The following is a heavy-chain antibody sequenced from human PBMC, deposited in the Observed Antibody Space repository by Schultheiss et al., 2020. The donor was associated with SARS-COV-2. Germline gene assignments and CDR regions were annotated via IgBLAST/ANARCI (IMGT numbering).Heavy chain of an antibody. J-gene: IGHJ4*02. CDR2: ISWNSGSI. D-gene: IGHD3-22*01. V-gene: IGHV3-9*01. Sequence: SLKISCAASGFTFDDYAMHWVRQAPGKGLEWVSGISWNSGSIGYADSVKGRFTISRDNSKNTLYLQMNSLRAEDTAVYYCAKDDRITMTGQFDYWGQGTLVTVSS. CDR3: AKDDRITMTGQFDY. CDR1: GFTFDDYA.